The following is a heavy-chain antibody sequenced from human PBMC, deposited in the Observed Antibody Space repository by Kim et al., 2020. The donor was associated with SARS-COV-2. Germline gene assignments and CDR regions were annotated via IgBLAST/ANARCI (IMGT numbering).Heavy chain of an antibody. CDR2: IKSNTAGGTA. V-gene: IGHV3-15*01. Sequence: GGSLRLSCAASGFTFSSAWMSWVRQAPGKGLEWIGRIKSNTAGGTADYGAPVQGRFTISRDDSKDTLYLQINGLKTEDTAVYYCARLDFWSGSILWGQGTLLIVSS. D-gene: IGHD3-3*01. CDR3: ARLDFWSGSIL. CDR1: GFTFSSAW. J-gene: IGHJ4*02.